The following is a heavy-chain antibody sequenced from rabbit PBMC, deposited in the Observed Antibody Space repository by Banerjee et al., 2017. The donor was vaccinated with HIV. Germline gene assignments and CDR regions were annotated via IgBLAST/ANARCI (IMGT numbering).Heavy chain of an antibody. Sequence: QSLEESGGDLVKPGASLTLTCKASGLDFSSSYYMCWVRQAPGKGLEWIACIYLGSSGSPYYASWAKGRFTISKTSSTTVTLQMTSLTATDTASYFCARDLAGVIGWNFNLWGPGTLVTVS. V-gene: IGHV1S40*01. CDR2: IYLGSSGSP. CDR1: GLDFSSSYY. D-gene: IGHD4-1*01. J-gene: IGHJ4*01. CDR3: ARDLAGVIGWNFNL.